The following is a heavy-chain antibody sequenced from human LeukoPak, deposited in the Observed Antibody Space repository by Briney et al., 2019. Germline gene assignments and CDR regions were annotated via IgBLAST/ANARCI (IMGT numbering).Heavy chain of an antibody. CDR3: AKPYNYGVRDVHFDY. CDR1: GFTFNTYG. V-gene: IGHV3-30*18. D-gene: IGHD4-17*01. CDR2: ISYDGSNK. Sequence: GGSLRLSCAAYGFTFNTYGMHWVRQAPGKGLEWVAVISYDGSNKYYVDSVKGRFTISRDNSKNTLYLQMDSLRAEDTAVYFCAKPYNYGVRDVHFDYWGQGTLVAVSS. J-gene: IGHJ4*02.